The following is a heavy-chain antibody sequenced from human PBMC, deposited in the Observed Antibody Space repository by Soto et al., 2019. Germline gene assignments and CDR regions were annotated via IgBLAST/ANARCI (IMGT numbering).Heavy chain of an antibody. D-gene: IGHD4-17*01. CDR3: ATGDYGRD. V-gene: IGHV3-30-3*01. CDR1: GFTFSSYA. Sequence: QVQLVESGGGVVQPGRSLRLSCAASGFTFSSYAMHWVRQAPGKGLEWVAVISYDGSNKYYADSVKGRFTISRDNSKNTLYLQMNSLRAEDTAVYYCATGDYGRDWGQGTLVTVSS. J-gene: IGHJ4*02. CDR2: ISYDGSNK.